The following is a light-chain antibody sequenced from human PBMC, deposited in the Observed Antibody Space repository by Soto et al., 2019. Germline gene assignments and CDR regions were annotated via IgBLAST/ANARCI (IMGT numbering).Light chain of an antibody. V-gene: IGKV1-5*03. Sequence: DIQMTQSPSTLSASVGDRVTITCRASQSISSWLAWYQQKPGKAPNLLIYKASTLESGVPSSFSGSGSGTEFTLTISSLQPDDFATDYCQQYNTYPWTFGQGTMVEIK. CDR3: QQYNTYPWT. CDR2: KAS. J-gene: IGKJ1*01. CDR1: QSISSW.